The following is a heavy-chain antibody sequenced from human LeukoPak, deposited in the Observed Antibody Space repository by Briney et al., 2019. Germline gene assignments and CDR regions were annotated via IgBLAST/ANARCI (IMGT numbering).Heavy chain of an antibody. D-gene: IGHD5-18*01. CDR2: FDPEDGET. V-gene: IGHV1-24*01. J-gene: IGHJ1*01. CDR3: ATDPWDAAMVSEYFQH. CDR1: GYTLTELS. Sequence: ASVTVSCKVSGYTLTELSMHWVRQAPGKGLEWMGGFDPEDGETIYAQKFQGRVTMTEDTSTDTAYMELSSLRSEDTAVYYCATDPWDAAMVSEYFQHWGQGTLVTVSS.